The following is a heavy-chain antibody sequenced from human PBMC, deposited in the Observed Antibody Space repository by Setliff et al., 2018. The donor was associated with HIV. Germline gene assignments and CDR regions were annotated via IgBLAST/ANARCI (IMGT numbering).Heavy chain of an antibody. Sequence: ASVKVSCKAFGYTFTGYYMHWVRQAPGQGLEWMGWINPKSGATNYTQNFQGRVTLTRDTSVTTVYMELTSLRSDDTAVYYCARKDGVGYCDSNSCYGIGPIDFWGQGSRGTGSS. V-gene: IGHV1-2*02. CDR2: INPKSGAT. CDR3: ARKDGVGYCDSNSCYGIGPIDF. D-gene: IGHD2-2*01. CDR1: GYTFTGYY. J-gene: IGHJ4*02.